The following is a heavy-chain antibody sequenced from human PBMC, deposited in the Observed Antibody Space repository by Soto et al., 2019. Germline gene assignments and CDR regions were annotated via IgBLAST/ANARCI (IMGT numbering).Heavy chain of an antibody. J-gene: IGHJ3*02. CDR1: GGSISSGGYY. CDR3: ATGSVFAFDI. CDR2: IYNGGST. Sequence: SETLSLTCTVSGGSISSGGYYWSWIRQHPGKGLEWIGYIYNGGSTYNNPSLTSRITINPDTSKNQFSLQLNSVTPEDTAVYYCATGSVFAFDIWGQGTMVTVSS. V-gene: IGHV4-31*08.